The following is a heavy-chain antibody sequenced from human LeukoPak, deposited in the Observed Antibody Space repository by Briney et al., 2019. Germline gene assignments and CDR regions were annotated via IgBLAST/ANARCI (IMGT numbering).Heavy chain of an antibody. J-gene: IGHJ4*02. CDR2: ISGSGGST. Sequence: PGGSLRLSCAASGFTFSSYGMSWVRQAPGKGLEWVSAISGSGGSTYYADSVKGRFTISRDNYKNTLYLQMNSLRAEDTAVYYCAKPYYYDSSGYYWKPYDYWGQGTLVTVSS. CDR3: AKPYYYDSSGYYWKPYDY. CDR1: GFTFSSYG. D-gene: IGHD3-22*01. V-gene: IGHV3-23*01.